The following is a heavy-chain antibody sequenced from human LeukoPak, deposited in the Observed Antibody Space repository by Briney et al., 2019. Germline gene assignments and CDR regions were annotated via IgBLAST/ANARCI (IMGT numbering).Heavy chain of an antibody. CDR1: GYTFTSHA. CDR2: INAGSGDT. D-gene: IGHD6-13*01. Sequence: ASVKVSCKASGYTFTSHAVHWVRQAPGQRPEWMGWINAGSGDTKCSQNLEGRVTITRDTSASTAYMELTSLKSEETAVYYCARAARKAAIVGDYFDYWGQGTLVTVSS. CDR3: ARAARKAAIVGDYFDY. J-gene: IGHJ4*02. V-gene: IGHV1-3*01.